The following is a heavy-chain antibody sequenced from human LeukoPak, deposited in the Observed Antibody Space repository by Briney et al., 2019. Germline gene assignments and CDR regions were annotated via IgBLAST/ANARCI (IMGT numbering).Heavy chain of an antibody. CDR1: GGSISSGDFY. CDR2: IYYSGST. V-gene: IGHV4-30-4*01. D-gene: IGHD3-22*01. Sequence: SETLSLTCTVSGGSISSGDFYWSWIRQPPGKGLECIGYIYYSGSTYYNPSLKSRVTISVDTSKNQFSLKLSSVTAADTAVYYCARVPSITMIVVHWGQGTLVTVSS. CDR3: ARVPSITMIVVH. J-gene: IGHJ4*02.